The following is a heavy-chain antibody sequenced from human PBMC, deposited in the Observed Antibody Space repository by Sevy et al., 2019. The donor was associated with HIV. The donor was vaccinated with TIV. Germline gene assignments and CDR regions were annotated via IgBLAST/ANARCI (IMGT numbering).Heavy chain of an antibody. CDR1: GVTFGDFA. CDR3: TGRDYYYAMDV. D-gene: IGHD3-16*01. Sequence: GGSLRLSCTSSGVTFGDFAMSWVRQAPGKGLEWVGFIRTKVYGGTTDYAASVKGRFTISRDDSKSIAYLQMNSLKSEDTAVYYCTGRDYYYAMDVWGQGTTVTVSS. CDR2: IRTKVYGGTT. V-gene: IGHV3-49*04. J-gene: IGHJ6*01.